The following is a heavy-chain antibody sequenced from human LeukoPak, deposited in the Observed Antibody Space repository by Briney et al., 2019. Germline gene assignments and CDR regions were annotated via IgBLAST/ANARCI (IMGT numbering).Heavy chain of an antibody. Sequence: GGSLRLSCAVSGFTSSNYWMHWVRHAPGKGLVWGSRINPDGSSTIYADSVKGRFTISRDNAKNTLYLQMNSLRVEATAVYYCTRMVTTLRVWGQGTLVTVSS. CDR1: GFTSSNYW. CDR3: TRMVTTLRV. V-gene: IGHV3-74*01. CDR2: INPDGSST. D-gene: IGHD4-17*01. J-gene: IGHJ4*02.